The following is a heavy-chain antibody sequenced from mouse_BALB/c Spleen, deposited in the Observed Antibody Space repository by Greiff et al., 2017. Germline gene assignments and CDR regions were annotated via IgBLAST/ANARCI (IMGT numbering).Heavy chain of an antibody. V-gene: IGHV1-5*01. Sequence: EVKLQESGTVLARPGASVKMSCKASGYSFTSYWMHWVKQRPGQGLEWIGAIYPGNSDTSYNQKFKGKAKLTAVTSASTAYMELSNLTNEDSAVYNCTRGGDYDIPLMDDWGQGTSVTGSS. CDR2: IYPGNSDT. D-gene: IGHD2-4*01. J-gene: IGHJ4*01. CDR1: GYSFTSYW. CDR3: TRGGDYDIPLMDD.